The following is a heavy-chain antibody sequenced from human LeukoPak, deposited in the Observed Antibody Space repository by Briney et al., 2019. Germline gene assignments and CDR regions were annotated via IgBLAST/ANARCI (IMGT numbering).Heavy chain of an antibody. CDR2: IYTSGST. CDR1: GGSISSYY. D-gene: IGHD5-12*01. J-gene: IGHJ3*02. Sequence: SETLSLTCTVSGGSISSYYWRWLRQPAGKGLEWIGRIYTSGSTNYNPSLKSRVTMSVDTSKNQFSLKLSSVTAADTAVYYCARDGSGYAYAFDIWGQGTMVTVSS. CDR3: ARDGSGYAYAFDI. V-gene: IGHV4-4*07.